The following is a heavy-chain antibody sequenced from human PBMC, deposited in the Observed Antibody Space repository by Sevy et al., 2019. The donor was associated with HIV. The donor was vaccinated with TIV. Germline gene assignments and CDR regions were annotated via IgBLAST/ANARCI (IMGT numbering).Heavy chain of an antibody. CDR3: AKDIVVVVGEAFDI. D-gene: IGHD2-15*01. CDR2: ISGRGDDT. J-gene: IGHJ3*02. Sequence: GGSLRLSCAASGFTVSNYAMNWVRQAPGKGLEWVSAISGRGDDTYYADSVKGRFTISRDKSKNTRYLQMNSLRAEDTAVYYCAKDIVVVVGEAFDIWGQGTMVTVSS. V-gene: IGHV3-23*01. CDR1: GFTVSNYA.